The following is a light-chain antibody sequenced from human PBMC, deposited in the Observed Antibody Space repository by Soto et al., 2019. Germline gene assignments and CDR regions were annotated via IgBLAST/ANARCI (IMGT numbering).Light chain of an antibody. CDR1: QSISSW. CDR3: QQYNSYPIT. V-gene: IGKV1-5*01. Sequence: IQMTQSPSTLSASVGDRVTITCRASQSISSWLAWYQQKPGKAPKLLIYDASSLESGVPSRFSGSGSGTEFTLTISSPQPDDFATYYCQQYNSYPITFGQGTRLEIK. J-gene: IGKJ5*01. CDR2: DAS.